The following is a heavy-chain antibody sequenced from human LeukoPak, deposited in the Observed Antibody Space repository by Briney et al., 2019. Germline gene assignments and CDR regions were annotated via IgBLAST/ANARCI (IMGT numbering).Heavy chain of an antibody. D-gene: IGHD6-19*01. CDR1: GFTFDDYA. CDR2: ISWDGGST. Sequence: GGSLGLSCAASGFTFDDYAMHWVRQAPGKGLEWVSLISWDGGSTYYADSVKGRFTISRDNSKNSLYLQMNSLRAEDTALYYCAKEGSSGWYRTPYYYMDVWGKGTTVTVSS. V-gene: IGHV3-43D*03. CDR3: AKEGSSGWYRTPYYYMDV. J-gene: IGHJ6*03.